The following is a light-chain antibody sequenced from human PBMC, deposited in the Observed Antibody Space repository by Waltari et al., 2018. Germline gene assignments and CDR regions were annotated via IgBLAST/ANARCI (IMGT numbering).Light chain of an antibody. Sequence: DIVMTQSPDSLAVSLGERATINCKSSQSVLYSSNNKNYLAWYQQKAGQPPKLLIYWASTRGSGVPDRFSGRGSGTDFTLSISSLQAEDVAVYYCQQYFSTPRTFGQGTKVEIK. CDR1: QSVLYSSNNKNY. J-gene: IGKJ1*01. V-gene: IGKV4-1*01. CDR3: QQYFSTPRT. CDR2: WAS.